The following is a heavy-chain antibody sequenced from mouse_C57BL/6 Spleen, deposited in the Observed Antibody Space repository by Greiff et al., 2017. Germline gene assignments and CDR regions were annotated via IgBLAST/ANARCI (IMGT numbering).Heavy chain of an antibody. D-gene: IGHD2-2*01. CDR2: IYYDGSST. V-gene: IGHV5-16*01. CDR3: ARGRWLREDMDY. CDR1: GFTFSDYY. Sequence: EVQVVESEGGLVQPGSSMKLSCTASGFTFSDYYMAWVRQVPEKGLEWVANIYYDGSSTYYLDSLKSRFIISRDNAKNILYLQMSSLKSEDTASYCCARGRWLREDMDYWGQGTSVTVSS. J-gene: IGHJ4*01.